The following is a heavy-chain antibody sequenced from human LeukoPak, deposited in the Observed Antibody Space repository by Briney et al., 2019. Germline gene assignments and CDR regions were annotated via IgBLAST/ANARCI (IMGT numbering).Heavy chain of an antibody. V-gene: IGHV3-7*01. Sequence: PGGSLRLSCAASGFTFSSYWMSWVRQAPGKGLEWVANIKEDGSEKYYVNSVKGRFTISRDNAKNSLYLQMNSLRAEDTAMYYCARDYGGNSVYWGQGTLVTVSS. J-gene: IGHJ4*02. CDR2: IKEDGSEK. CDR3: ARDYGGNSVY. CDR1: GFTFSSYW. D-gene: IGHD4-23*01.